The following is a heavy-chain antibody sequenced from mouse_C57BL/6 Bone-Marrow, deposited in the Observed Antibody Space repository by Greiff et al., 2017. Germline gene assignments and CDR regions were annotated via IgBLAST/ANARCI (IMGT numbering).Heavy chain of an antibody. D-gene: IGHD2-4*01. J-gene: IGHJ4*01. Sequence: EVQLQQSGPVLVKPGASVKMSCKASGYTFTDYYMNWVKQSHGKSLEWIGVINPYNGGTSYNQKFKGKATLTVDKSSSTAYMELNSLTSEDSSVYYSAVYDYDGYYAMDYWGQGTSATVSS. CDR3: AVYDYDGYYAMDY. CDR1: GYTFTDYY. CDR2: INPYNGGT. V-gene: IGHV1-19*01.